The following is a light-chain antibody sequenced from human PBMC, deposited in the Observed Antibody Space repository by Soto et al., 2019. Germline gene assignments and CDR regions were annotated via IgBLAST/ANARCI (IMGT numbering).Light chain of an antibody. J-gene: IGKJ1*01. Sequence: EIVLTQSPGTLSLSPGERATLSCRASQSVGSSYLAWYQQTPDQAPRLLIYGASIRATGIPDRFSGSGSGTDFALSISRLEPDDFAVYYFQQYGSSPTFGQGTKVDIK. V-gene: IGKV3-20*01. CDR3: QQYGSSPT. CDR1: QSVGSSY. CDR2: GAS.